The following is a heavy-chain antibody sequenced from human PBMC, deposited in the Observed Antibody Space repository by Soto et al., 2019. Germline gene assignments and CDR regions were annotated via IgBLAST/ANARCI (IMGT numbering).Heavy chain of an antibody. CDR3: AKDDGSTWSMFYSYYGVDV. J-gene: IGHJ6*02. CDR1: GFTFSNYG. CDR2: ISYDGSSK. D-gene: IGHD6-13*01. Sequence: QVQLVESGGGVVQPGRSLRLSCAASGFTFSNYGIHWVRQAPGKGLEWVAVISYDGSSKDYADSVKGRFTISRDNSKNTLYLRMNSLTIEDTAVYYCAKDDGSTWSMFYSYYGVDVWGQGTTVTVSS. V-gene: IGHV3-30*18.